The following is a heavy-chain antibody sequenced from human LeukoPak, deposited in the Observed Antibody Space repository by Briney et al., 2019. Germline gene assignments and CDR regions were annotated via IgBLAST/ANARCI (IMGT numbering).Heavy chain of an antibody. J-gene: IGHJ3*01. CDR1: GGSISSHY. CDR2: IYTSGST. CDR3: ARDDYGVFDAFDV. V-gene: IGHV4-4*08. D-gene: IGHD4-17*01. Sequence: SEPLSLTCTVSGGSISSHYWSWIRPPPGKGLECIGSIYTSGSTNYNPPLKSPVPISLATSKNQFPLHLTSVTAANTAVYFCARDDYGVFDAFDVWGQGTVVTVSS.